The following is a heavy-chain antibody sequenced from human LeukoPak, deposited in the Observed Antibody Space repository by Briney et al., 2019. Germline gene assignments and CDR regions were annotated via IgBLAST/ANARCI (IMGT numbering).Heavy chain of an antibody. V-gene: IGHV4-59*01. J-gene: IGHJ4*02. CDR3: ARQDYFDY. CDR2: HYYSRST. CDR1: GGSIRSSY. Sequence: SVTVSLIYTVSGGSIRSSYWSWTRQPPGKGLECIWSHYYSRSTNYTPSLKSRVTISVDTSKSQFSLKLSSVTAADTAVYYCARQDYFDYWGQGTLVTVSS.